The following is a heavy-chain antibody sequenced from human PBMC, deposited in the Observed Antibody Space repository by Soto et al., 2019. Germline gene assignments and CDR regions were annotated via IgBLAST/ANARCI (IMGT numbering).Heavy chain of an antibody. V-gene: IGHV3-74*01. CDR2: INSDGSST. CDR3: ARDGGITIFGVVTPYYSYLDV. D-gene: IGHD3-3*01. CDR1: GFTFSSYW. J-gene: IGHJ6*03. Sequence: GGSLRLSCAASGFTFSSYWMHWVRQAPGKGLVWVSRINSDGSSTSYADSVKGRFTISRDNSKNTLYLQMNSLRAEDTAVYYCARDGGITIFGVVTPYYSYLDVWGKGTTVSVSS.